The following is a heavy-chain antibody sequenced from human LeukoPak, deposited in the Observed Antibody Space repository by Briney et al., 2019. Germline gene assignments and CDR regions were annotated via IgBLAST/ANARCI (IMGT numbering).Heavy chain of an antibody. V-gene: IGHV1-2*02. Sequence: ASVKVSCKSSGYTFTGYYMHWVRQAPGQGLEWMGWINPNSGGTNYAQKFQGRVTMTRDTSISTAYMELSRLRSDDTAVYYCARACGSTSCYLDYWGQGTLVTVSS. J-gene: IGHJ4*02. CDR3: ARACGSTSCYLDY. CDR2: INPNSGGT. CDR1: GYTFTGYY. D-gene: IGHD2-2*01.